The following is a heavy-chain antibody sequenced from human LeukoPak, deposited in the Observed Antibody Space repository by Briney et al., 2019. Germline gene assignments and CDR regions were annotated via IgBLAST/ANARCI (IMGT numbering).Heavy chain of an antibody. CDR1: GIIFSNYW. D-gene: IGHD5-24*01. J-gene: IGHJ4*02. CDR3: AADGYNSPFDY. CDR2: IKKDGSEK. V-gene: IGHV3-7*01. Sequence: PGGSLRLSCAASGIIFSNYWMNWVRQTPGKGLEWVANIKKDGSEKNYVDSVKGRFTISRDNAKNSLYLQMNSLRAEDTAVYYCAADGYNSPFDYWGQGTLVTVSS.